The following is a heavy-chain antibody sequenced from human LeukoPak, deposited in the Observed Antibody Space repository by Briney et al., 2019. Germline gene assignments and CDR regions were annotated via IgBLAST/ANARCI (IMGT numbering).Heavy chain of an antibody. CDR1: GGSISSGGYY. CDR3: ARSDQDIHALLDY. CDR2: IYYSGST. V-gene: IGHV4-31*11. Sequence: PSQTLPLTCAVSGGSISSGGYYWSWIRQHPGKGLEWIGYIYYSGSTYYNPSLKSRVTISVDTSKNQFSLKLSSVTAADTAVYYCARSDQDIHALLDYWGQGTLVTVSS. J-gene: IGHJ4*02. D-gene: IGHD2-15*01.